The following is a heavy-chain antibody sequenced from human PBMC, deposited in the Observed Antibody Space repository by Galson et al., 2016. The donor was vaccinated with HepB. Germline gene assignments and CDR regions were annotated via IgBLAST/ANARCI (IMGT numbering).Heavy chain of an antibody. D-gene: IGHD1-1*01. CDR2: IWYDGSNK. Sequence: SLRLSCAASGFTFSSYAMHWVRQAPGKGLEWVALIWYDGSNKYYADSVKGRFTISRDDSKNTLYLQMNSLRAEDTAVYYCASDGNPGGYFDYWGQGTLVTVSS. CDR1: GFTFSSYA. CDR3: ASDGNPGGYFDY. V-gene: IGHV3-33*01. J-gene: IGHJ4*02.